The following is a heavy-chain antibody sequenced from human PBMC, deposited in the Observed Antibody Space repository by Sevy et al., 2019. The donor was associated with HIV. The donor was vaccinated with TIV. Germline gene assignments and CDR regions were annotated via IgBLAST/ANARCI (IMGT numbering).Heavy chain of an antibody. CDR3: ARDLVFSATTDYYYYGMDV. V-gene: IGHV3-21*01. CDR1: GFTFSTYN. CDR2: ITSSSTYI. Sequence: GGSLRLSCAASGFTFSTYNMNWVRQAPGKGLEWVSSITSSSTYIYYADSVKGRFTISRDKATNSLYLQMNSLRAEDTTVYYCARDLVFSATTDYYYYGMDVWGQGTTVTVSS. J-gene: IGHJ6*02. D-gene: IGHD2-15*01.